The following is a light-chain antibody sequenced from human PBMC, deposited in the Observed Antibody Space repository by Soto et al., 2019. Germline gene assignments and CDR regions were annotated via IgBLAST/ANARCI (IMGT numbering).Light chain of an antibody. Sequence: QAVVTQEPSLTVSPGGTVTLTCASSTGAVTSGHYPYWFQQKPGQAPRTLIYDTSNKHSWTPARFSGSLVGGKPALTLSGAQPEDEAEYFCLLSYGGARRVFDGGTKLTVL. CDR1: TGAVTSGHY. J-gene: IGLJ2*01. CDR3: LLSYGGARRV. CDR2: DTS. V-gene: IGLV7-46*01.